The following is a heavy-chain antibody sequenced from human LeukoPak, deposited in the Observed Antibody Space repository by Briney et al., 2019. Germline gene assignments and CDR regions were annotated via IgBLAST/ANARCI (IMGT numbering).Heavy chain of an antibody. D-gene: IGHD6-13*01. Sequence: GGSLRLSCAASGFTFSNHWMHWVRQAPGKGLMWVSRINRGGSRTDYADSVKGRFTISRDNSKNTLYLQMNSLRAEDTAVYYCAKDYSSSWWFHYWGQGTLVTVSS. CDR3: AKDYSSSWWFHY. CDR1: GFTFSNHW. V-gene: IGHV3-74*01. J-gene: IGHJ4*02. CDR2: INRGGSRT.